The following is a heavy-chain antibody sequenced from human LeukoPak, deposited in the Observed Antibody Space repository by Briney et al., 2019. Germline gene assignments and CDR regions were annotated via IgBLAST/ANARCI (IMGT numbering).Heavy chain of an antibody. D-gene: IGHD4-23*01. CDR1: GFTFSSYA. J-gene: IGHJ4*02. Sequence: GGSLRLSCAASGFTFSSYAMSWVRQAPGQGLEWVSAISGSGGSTYYADSVKGRFTISRDNSKNTLYLQMNSLRAEDTAVYYCATEQEGDYGGTSLFDYWGQGTLVTVSS. CDR3: ATEQEGDYGGTSLFDY. CDR2: ISGSGGST. V-gene: IGHV3-23*01.